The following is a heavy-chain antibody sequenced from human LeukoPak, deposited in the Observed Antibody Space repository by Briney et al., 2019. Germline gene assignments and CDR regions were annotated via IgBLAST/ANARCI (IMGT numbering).Heavy chain of an antibody. CDR1: GGSISSYY. CDR3: ARGKRRGYYDISGFDY. V-gene: IGHV4-59*08. J-gene: IGHJ4*02. Sequence: PSETLSLTCTVSGGSISSYYWSWIRQPPGKGLEWIGSIYYSGSTNYNPSLKSRVTISVDTSKNQFSLKLSSVTAADTAVYYCARGKRRGYYDISGFDYWGQGTLVTVSS. CDR2: IYYSGST. D-gene: IGHD3-22*01.